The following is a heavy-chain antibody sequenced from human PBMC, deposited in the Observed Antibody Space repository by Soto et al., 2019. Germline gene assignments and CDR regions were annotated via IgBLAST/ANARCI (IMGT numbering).Heavy chain of an antibody. J-gene: IGHJ6*02. Sequence: QVQLVQSGAEVKKPGSSVKVSCKASGGTFSSYAISWVRQAPGQGLEWMGGIIPIFGTANYAQKFQGRVTITADESTSTDYMELSSLRSEDTAVYYCARGRAVEMATISRYGMDVWGQGTTVTVSS. CDR3: ARGRAVEMATISRYGMDV. V-gene: IGHV1-69*01. D-gene: IGHD5-12*01. CDR2: IIPIFGTA. CDR1: GGTFSSYA.